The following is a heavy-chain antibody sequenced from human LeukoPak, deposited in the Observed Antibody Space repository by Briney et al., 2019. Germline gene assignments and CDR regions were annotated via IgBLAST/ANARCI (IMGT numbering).Heavy chain of an antibody. CDR2: IIPVLNIT. Sequence: SVKVSCKTSGGTFSTSAITWVRQAPGQGLEWMGRIIPVLNITTYAQRFQGRVTVTADTSTSTVYMELSSLRSEETAVYYCARDQGLTAPPPYGLDVWGQGTTVIVSS. V-gene: IGHV1-69*04. J-gene: IGHJ6*02. D-gene: IGHD5-18*01. CDR3: ARDQGLTAPPPYGLDV. CDR1: GGTFSTSA.